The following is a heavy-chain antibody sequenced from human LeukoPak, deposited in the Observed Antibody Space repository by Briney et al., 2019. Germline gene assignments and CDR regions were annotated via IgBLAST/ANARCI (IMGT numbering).Heavy chain of an antibody. CDR2: ISGSGGST. CDR3: AKGDSYGARSYKSFDY. J-gene: IGHJ4*02. V-gene: IGHV3-23*01. CDR1: GFTFSIYA. D-gene: IGHD5-18*01. Sequence: QTGGSLRLSCAASGFTFSIYAMSWVRQAPGKGLEWVSAISGSGGSTYYADSVKGRFTISRDNSKNTLYLQMNSLRAEDTAVYYCAKGDSYGARSYKSFDYWGQGTLVTVSS.